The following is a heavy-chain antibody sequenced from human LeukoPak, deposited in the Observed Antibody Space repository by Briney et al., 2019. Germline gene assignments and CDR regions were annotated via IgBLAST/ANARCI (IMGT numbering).Heavy chain of an antibody. CDR2: IIPIFGTA. Sequence: SVTVSCKASGGTFSSYAISWVRQAPGQGLEWMGGIIPIFGTANYAQKFQGRVTITTDESTSAAYMELSSLRSEDTAVYYCATEREGWGSYRPYYFDYWGQGTLVTVSS. CDR3: ATEREGWGSYRPYYFDY. J-gene: IGHJ4*02. V-gene: IGHV1-69*05. D-gene: IGHD3-16*02. CDR1: GGTFSSYA.